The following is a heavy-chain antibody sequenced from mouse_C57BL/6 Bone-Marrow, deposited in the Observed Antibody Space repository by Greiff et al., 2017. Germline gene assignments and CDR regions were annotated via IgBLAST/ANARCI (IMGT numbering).Heavy chain of an antibody. CDR3: ARERFGFAY. Sequence: VQLQQSGPELVKPGASVKISCKASGYAFSSSWMNWVKQRPGKGLEWIGRMYPGDGDTNYNGKFKGKATLTADKSSSTAYMQLSSLTSEDYAVYFSARERFGFAYWGQGTLVTVSA. CDR2: MYPGDGDT. V-gene: IGHV1-82*01. J-gene: IGHJ3*01. CDR1: GYAFSSSW.